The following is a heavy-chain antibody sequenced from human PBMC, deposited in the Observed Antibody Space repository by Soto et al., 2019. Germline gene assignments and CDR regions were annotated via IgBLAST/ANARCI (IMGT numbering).Heavy chain of an antibody. CDR2: IFSNDEK. CDR1: GFSLSNVRMS. CDR3: ARTSIVSFLFDS. D-gene: IGHD2-15*01. V-gene: IGHV2-26*01. Sequence: QVTLKESGPVLVKPTETLTLTCTVSGFSLSNVRMSVSWIRQPPGKALEWLAHIFSNDEKSYSTSLKSRLTISKDTSRGQVVLTMTIMDPVDTATYYCARTSIVSFLFDSWGQGILVTVSS. J-gene: IGHJ4*02.